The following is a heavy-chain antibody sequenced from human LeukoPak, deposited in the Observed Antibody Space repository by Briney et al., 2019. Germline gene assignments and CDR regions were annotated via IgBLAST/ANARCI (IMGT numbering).Heavy chain of an antibody. CDR1: GGSISSSSYY. Sequence: SETLSLTCTVSGGSISSSSYYWGWIRQPPGKGLEWIGSIYYSGSTYYNPSLKSRVTISVDTSKNQFSLKLSSVTAADTAVYYCARLGANSGSYFVSAFDIWGQGTMVIVSS. CDR2: IYYSGST. CDR3: ARLGANSGSYFVSAFDI. D-gene: IGHD1-26*01. V-gene: IGHV4-39*07. J-gene: IGHJ3*02.